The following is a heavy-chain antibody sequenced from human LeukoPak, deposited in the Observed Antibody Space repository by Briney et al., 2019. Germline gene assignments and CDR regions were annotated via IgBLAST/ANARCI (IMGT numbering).Heavy chain of an antibody. CDR1: GGSISSSSYY. CDR3: VSYGLFGSDC. D-gene: IGHD3-10*01. V-gene: IGHV4-39*07. J-gene: IGHJ4*02. Sequence: SETLSLTCTVSGGSISSSSYYWGWIRQPPGKGLEWIGEIYHSGSTNYNPSLKSRVTISVDKSKNQFSLKLSSVTAADTAVYYCVSYGLFGSDCWGQGTLVTVSS. CDR2: IYHSGST.